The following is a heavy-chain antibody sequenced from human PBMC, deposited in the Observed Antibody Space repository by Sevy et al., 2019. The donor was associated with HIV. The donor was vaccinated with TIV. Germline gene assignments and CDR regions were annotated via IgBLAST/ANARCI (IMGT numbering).Heavy chain of an antibody. Sequence: GGSLRLSCAASGFTFSSYAMHWVRQAPGKGLEWVAVISYDGSNKYYADSVKGRFTISRDNSKNTLYLQMNSLRAEDTAVYYCARVKGVFMVRGIGSDYWGQGTLVTVSS. CDR2: ISYDGSNK. V-gene: IGHV3-30-3*01. CDR1: GFTFSSYA. J-gene: IGHJ4*02. D-gene: IGHD3-10*01. CDR3: ARVKGVFMVRGIGSDY.